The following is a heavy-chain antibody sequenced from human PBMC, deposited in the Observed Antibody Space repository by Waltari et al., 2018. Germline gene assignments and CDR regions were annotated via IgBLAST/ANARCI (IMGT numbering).Heavy chain of an antibody. V-gene: IGHV3-30*18. CDR1: GFSFRSYY. J-gene: IGHJ4*02. CDR2: ITKDGNEK. CDR3: AKVHGTRFGDYDLYLDY. D-gene: IGHD4-17*01. Sequence: QVQLVESGGDVVQPGRSLRLSCAASGFSFRSYYILWVRQAPGKGLEWGAKITKDGNEKYYADSVRGRFTISRDSPKSTVYLQMNSLRTEDTAVYYCAKVHGTRFGDYDLYLDYWGQGTLVTVSS.